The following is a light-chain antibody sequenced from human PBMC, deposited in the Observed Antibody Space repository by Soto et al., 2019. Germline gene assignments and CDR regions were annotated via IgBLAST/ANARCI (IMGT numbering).Light chain of an antibody. CDR3: MQCIYWPPYT. Sequence: DVVMTQSPLSLPVTLGQPASISCRSSQSLVYSDGNTYLNWFQQRPGQSPRRLIYMVSKRDSGVPDRFSGRGSGTDFTLKISRVEAEDVGVYYCMQCIYWPPYTFGQGTKLEIK. J-gene: IGKJ2*01. CDR1: QSLVYSDGNTY. CDR2: MVS. V-gene: IGKV2-30*01.